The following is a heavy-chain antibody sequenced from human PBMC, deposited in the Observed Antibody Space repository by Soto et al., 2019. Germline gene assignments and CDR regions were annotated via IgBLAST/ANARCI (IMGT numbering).Heavy chain of an antibody. V-gene: IGHV3-7*05. J-gene: IGHJ3*02. CDR3: ARDWPGYCSGGSCYPGAFDI. CDR2: IKQDGSEK. Sequence: EVQLVESVGGLVQPGGSLRLSCAASGFTFSSYWMSWVRQAPGKGLEWVANIKQDGSEKYYVDSVKGRFTISRDNAKNALYLQRNSLRAEDTAVYYCARDWPGYCSGGSCYPGAFDIWGQGTMVTVSS. D-gene: IGHD2-15*01. CDR1: GFTFSSYW.